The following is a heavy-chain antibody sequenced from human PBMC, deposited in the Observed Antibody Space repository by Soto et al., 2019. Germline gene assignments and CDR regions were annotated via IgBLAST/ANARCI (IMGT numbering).Heavy chain of an antibody. Sequence: PSETLSLTCAVYGGSFSGYYWSWIRQPPGKGLEWIGEINHSGSTNYNPSLKSRVTISVDTSKNQFSLKLSSVTAADTAVYYCARASRGIVVVPAAINYYYYGMDVWGQGTTGTVSS. D-gene: IGHD2-2*02. J-gene: IGHJ6*02. CDR3: ARASRGIVVVPAAINYYYYGMDV. CDR2: INHSGST. CDR1: GGSFSGYY. V-gene: IGHV4-34*01.